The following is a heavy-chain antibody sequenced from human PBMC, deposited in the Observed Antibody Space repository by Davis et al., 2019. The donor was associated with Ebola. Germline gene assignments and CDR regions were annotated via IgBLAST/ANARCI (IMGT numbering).Heavy chain of an antibody. J-gene: IGHJ4*02. CDR1: GYTFTGYY. Sequence: AASVKVSCKASGYTFTGYYMHWVRQAPGQRLEWMGWINAGNGNTKYSQKFQGRVTITRDTSASTAYMELSSLRSEDTAVYYCARAYCGGDCRTFDYWGQVTLVTVSS. V-gene: IGHV1-3*01. D-gene: IGHD2-21*02. CDR2: INAGNGNT. CDR3: ARAYCGGDCRTFDY.